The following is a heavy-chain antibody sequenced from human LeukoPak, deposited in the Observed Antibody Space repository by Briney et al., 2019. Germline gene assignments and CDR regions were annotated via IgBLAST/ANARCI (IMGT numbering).Heavy chain of an antibody. D-gene: IGHD3-10*01. CDR1: GYTFSNYG. CDR2: ISTNKGNT. CDR3: AGGSGSYGIRDAFDI. Sequence: ASVRVSCKASGYTFSNYGISWVRQAPGQGLEWMGWISTNKGNTKSAQKNQGRVTMTTDTSTSTVHMELRSLRSDDTAVYYCAGGSGSYGIRDAFDIWGQGTMVTVSS. V-gene: IGHV1-18*01. J-gene: IGHJ3*02.